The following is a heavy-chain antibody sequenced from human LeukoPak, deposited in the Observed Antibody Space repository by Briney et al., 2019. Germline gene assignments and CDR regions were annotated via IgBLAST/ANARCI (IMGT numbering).Heavy chain of an antibody. CDR1: GYTFTSYG. CDR3: ARVSYTYCGGDCYPKH. J-gene: IGHJ4*02. V-gene: IGHV1-2*02. Sequence: ASVKVSCKASGYTFTSYGISWVRQAPGQGLEWMGWINPNSGGTNYAQKFQGRVTMTRDTSISTAYMELSRLRSDDTAVYYCARVSYTYCGGDCYPKHWGQGTLVTVSS. D-gene: IGHD2-21*02. CDR2: INPNSGGT.